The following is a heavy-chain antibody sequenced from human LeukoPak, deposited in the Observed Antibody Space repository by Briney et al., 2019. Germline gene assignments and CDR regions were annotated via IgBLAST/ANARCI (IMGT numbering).Heavy chain of an antibody. Sequence: PSETLPLTCTVSGGSISSYYWSWIRQPPGKGLEWIGYIYYSGSTNYNPSLKSRVTISVDTSKNQFSLKLSSVTAADTAVYYCVRSIEVAPSAFDIWGQGTMVTVSS. D-gene: IGHD2-21*01. CDR1: GGSISSYY. CDR3: VRSIEVAPSAFDI. V-gene: IGHV4-59*12. CDR2: IYYSGST. J-gene: IGHJ3*02.